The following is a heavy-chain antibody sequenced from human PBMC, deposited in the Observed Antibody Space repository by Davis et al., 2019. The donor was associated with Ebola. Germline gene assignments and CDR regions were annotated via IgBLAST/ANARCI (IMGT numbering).Heavy chain of an antibody. CDR1: GFTFSSYW. D-gene: IGHD2-15*01. CDR3: VRGRSCSGLLCYWCFDV. J-gene: IGHJ2*01. V-gene: IGHV3-48*04. CDR2: ISSSGDSK. Sequence: GGSLRLSCAASGFTFSSYWMSWVRQAPGKGLEWVSHISSSGDSKYYEYSVKGRFTISRDNAKNSVDLQMNNLRGEDTAVYYCVRGRSCSGLLCYWCFDVWGRGTAVTVSS.